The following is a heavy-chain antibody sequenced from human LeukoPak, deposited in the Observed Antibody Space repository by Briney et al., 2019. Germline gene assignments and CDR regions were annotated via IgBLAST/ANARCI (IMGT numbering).Heavy chain of an antibody. D-gene: IGHD1-26*01. V-gene: IGHV3-30*03. CDR2: ISSDGSDK. CDR1: AFTFSSNW. J-gene: IGHJ3*02. CDR3: ARERGAVGACGAFDM. Sequence: GGSLRLSCAASAFTFSSNWMHWVRQAPGKGLEWVVVISSDGSDKHYADSVEGRFTISRDNSKNMVYLQMNSLRAEDTAIYYCARERGAVGACGAFDMWGQGTGVTISS.